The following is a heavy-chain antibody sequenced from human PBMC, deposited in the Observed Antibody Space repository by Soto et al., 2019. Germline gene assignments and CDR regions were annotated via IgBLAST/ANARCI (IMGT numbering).Heavy chain of an antibody. CDR3: ARDYGDFDY. V-gene: IGHV3-48*02. CDR2: ISSSSSTI. J-gene: IGHJ4*02. D-gene: IGHD4-17*01. Sequence: EVQLVESGGGLVQPGGSLRLSCAASGFTFSSYSMNWVRQAPGKGLEWVSYISSSSSTIYYADSVKGRFTISRDNAKNSLYLQMNSQRHEDTAVYYCARDYGDFDYWGQGTLVTVSS. CDR1: GFTFSSYS.